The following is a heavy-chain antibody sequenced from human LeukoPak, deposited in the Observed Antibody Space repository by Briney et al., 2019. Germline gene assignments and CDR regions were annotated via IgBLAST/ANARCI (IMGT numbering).Heavy chain of an antibody. V-gene: IGHV4-39*01. J-gene: IGHJ5*02. CDR1: GGSITTTTYY. D-gene: IGHD3-10*01. CDR2: SYYSGNT. CDR3: ARTRGFGELWGKGFDP. Sequence: PSETLSLTCTLSGGSITTTTYYWGWIRQPPGKGLEWIGSSYYSGNTYYNPSLKSRLTISIDTSRKQFSLKLSSVTPADTAVYYCARTRGFGELWGKGFDPGGKGTRVTVSS.